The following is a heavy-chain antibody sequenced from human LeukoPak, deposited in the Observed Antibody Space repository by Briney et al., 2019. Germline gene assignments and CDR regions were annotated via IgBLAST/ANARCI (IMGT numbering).Heavy chain of an antibody. J-gene: IGHJ6*03. CDR3: ARDRGVDYCSGGSCSHYYYYMDV. CDR2: INPNSGGT. D-gene: IGHD2-15*01. CDR1: GYTFTGYY. Sequence: ASVKVSCKASGYTFTGYYMHWVRQAPGQGLEWMGWINPNSGGTNYAQKFQGRVTMTRDTSISTAYMELSRLRSDDTAMYYCARDRGVDYCSGGSCSHYYYYMDVWGKGTTVTISS. V-gene: IGHV1-2*02.